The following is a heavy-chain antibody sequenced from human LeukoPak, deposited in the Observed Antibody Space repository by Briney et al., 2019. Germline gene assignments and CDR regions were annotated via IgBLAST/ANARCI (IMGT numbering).Heavy chain of an antibody. CDR2: IYSGGST. CDR1: GFTFSNYA. CDR3: ARRAGYYFDY. Sequence: SGGSLRLSCSASGFTFSNYAMHWVRQAPGKGLEWVSVIYSGGSTYYADSVKGRFTISRDNSKNTLYLQMNSLRADDTGVYYCARRAGYYFDYWGQGTLVTVSS. V-gene: IGHV3-53*01. J-gene: IGHJ4*02.